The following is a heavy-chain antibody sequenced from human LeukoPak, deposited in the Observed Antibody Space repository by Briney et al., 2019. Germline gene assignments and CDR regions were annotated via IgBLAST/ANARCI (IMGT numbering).Heavy chain of an antibody. J-gene: IGHJ4*02. CDR3: ARDEYSSSSAY. V-gene: IGHV3-30-3*01. CDR1: GFTFSSYA. Sequence: PGGSLRLSCAASGFTFSSYAMHWVRQAPGKGLEWVAVISYDGSNKYYADSVKGRFTISRDNSKNTLYLQMNSLRAEDTAVYYCARDEYSSSSAYWGQGTLVTVSS. CDR2: ISYDGSNK. D-gene: IGHD6-6*01.